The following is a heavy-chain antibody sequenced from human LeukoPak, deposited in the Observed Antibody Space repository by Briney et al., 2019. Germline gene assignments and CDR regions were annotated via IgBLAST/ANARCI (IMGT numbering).Heavy chain of an antibody. J-gene: IGHJ6*03. CDR3: ARDAIDGGYYMDV. Sequence: SETLSLTCTVSGGSITSHYWSWIRPPPGKGLEWIGYMYYSGFSNYNPSLKSRVTISIDTSKNQFSLKLSSVTAADTAVYYCARDAIDGGYYMDVWGRGTTVTVSS. D-gene: IGHD2-15*01. CDR1: GGSITSHY. V-gene: IGHV4-59*11. CDR2: MYYSGFS.